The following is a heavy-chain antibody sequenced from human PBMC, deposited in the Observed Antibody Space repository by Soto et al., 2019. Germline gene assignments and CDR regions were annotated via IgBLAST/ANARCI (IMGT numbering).Heavy chain of an antibody. CDR2: IYYSGST. V-gene: IGHV4-59*08. CDR1: GGSISSYY. D-gene: IGHD4-4*01. J-gene: IGHJ6*03. CDR3: ARATVTGIYYYYYMDV. Sequence: TSETLSLTCTVSGGSISSYYWSWIRQPPGRGLEWIGYIYYSGSTNYNPSLKSRVTISVDTSKNQFSLKLSSVTAADTAVYYCARATVTGIYYYYYMDVWGKGTTVT.